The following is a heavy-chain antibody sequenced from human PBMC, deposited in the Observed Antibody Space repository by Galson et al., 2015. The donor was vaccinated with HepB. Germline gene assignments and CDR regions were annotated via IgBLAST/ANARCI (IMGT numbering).Heavy chain of an antibody. CDR1: GYTFTSYY. Sequence: SVKVSCKASGYTFTSYYMHWVRQAPGQGLEWMGIINPSGGSTSYAQKLQGRVTMTRDTSTSTVYMELSSLRSEDTAVYYCATSKQWLGEFDYWGQGTLVTVSS. CDR2: INPSGGST. J-gene: IGHJ4*02. CDR3: ATSKQWLGEFDY. D-gene: IGHD6-19*01. V-gene: IGHV1-46*04.